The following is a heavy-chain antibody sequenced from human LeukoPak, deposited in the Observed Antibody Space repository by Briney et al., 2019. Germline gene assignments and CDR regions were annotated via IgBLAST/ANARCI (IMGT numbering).Heavy chain of an antibody. Sequence: VASVKVSCKASGYTFTSYGISWVRQAPGQGLEWMGWISAYNGNTNYAQKLQGRVTMTTDTSTSTAHMELRSLRSDDTAVYYCARVWDTAMDPFDYWGQGTLVTVSS. CDR3: ARVWDTAMDPFDY. V-gene: IGHV1-18*01. J-gene: IGHJ4*02. D-gene: IGHD5-18*01. CDR2: ISAYNGNT. CDR1: GYTFTSYG.